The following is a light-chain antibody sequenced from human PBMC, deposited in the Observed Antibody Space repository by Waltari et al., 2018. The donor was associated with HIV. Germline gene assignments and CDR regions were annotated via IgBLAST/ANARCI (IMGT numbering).Light chain of an antibody. Sequence: DIQMTQSPSSVSASVGDTVTISCRASQAFSTWIAWYQQKPGRAPKLLIYSASTLHGGVPSRFSGSGSGPDFTLTISNLQPEDFAMFYCQQYGSSPLTFGQGTRLEIK. CDR1: QAFSTW. V-gene: IGKV1-12*01. CDR3: QQYGSSPLT. J-gene: IGKJ5*01. CDR2: SAS.